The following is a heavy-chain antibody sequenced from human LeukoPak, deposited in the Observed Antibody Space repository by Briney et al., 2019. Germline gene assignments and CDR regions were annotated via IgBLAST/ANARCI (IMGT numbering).Heavy chain of an antibody. D-gene: IGHD3-3*01. V-gene: IGHV3-11*01. CDR2: ISKNGKTI. CDR3: AKENTYYDFWSGYYETPLITGTYDY. CDR1: GFTFSDYY. Sequence: GGSLRLSCAASGFTFSDYYMSWIRQAPGKGLEWLSYISKNGKTIYYADSVKGRFTISRDNAKNSLYLQMNSLRAEDTAVYYCAKENTYYDFWSGYYETPLITGTYDYWGQGTLVTVSS. J-gene: IGHJ4*02.